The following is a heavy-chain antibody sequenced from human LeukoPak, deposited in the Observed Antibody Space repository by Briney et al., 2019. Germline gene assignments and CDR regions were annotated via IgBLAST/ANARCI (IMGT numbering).Heavy chain of an antibody. Sequence: AASVKVSCKASGYTFTSYGISWVRQAPGQGLEWMGWISAYNGNTNYAQKLQGRVTMTTDTSTSTAYMELRSLRSDDTAVYYCARRRTAYYYDSSGYSLRYNWFDPWGQGTLVTVSS. CDR2: ISAYNGNT. D-gene: IGHD3-22*01. CDR1: GYTFTSYG. CDR3: ARRRTAYYYDSSGYSLRYNWFDP. V-gene: IGHV1-18*01. J-gene: IGHJ5*02.